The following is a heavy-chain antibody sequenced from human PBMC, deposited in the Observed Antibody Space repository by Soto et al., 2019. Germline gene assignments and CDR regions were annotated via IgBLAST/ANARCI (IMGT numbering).Heavy chain of an antibody. CDR3: ARIVGATGAWFDP. D-gene: IGHD1-26*01. CDR2: IYYSGST. J-gene: IGHJ5*02. CDR1: GGSISSYY. Sequence: QVQLQESGPGLVKPSETLSLTCTVSGGSISSYYWSWIRQPPGKGLEWIEYIYYSGSTNYNPSLKSRVTISVDTSKNQFSLKLSSVTAADTAVYYCARIVGATGAWFDPWGQGTLVTVSS. V-gene: IGHV4-59*01.